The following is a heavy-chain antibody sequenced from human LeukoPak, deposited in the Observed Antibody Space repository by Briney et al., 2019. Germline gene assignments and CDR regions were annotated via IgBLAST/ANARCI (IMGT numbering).Heavy chain of an antibody. CDR2: IRYDGSNK. CDR3: TREVQAAGKTLDY. V-gene: IGHV3-30*02. J-gene: IGHJ4*02. D-gene: IGHD6-13*01. CDR1: GFTFSSYG. Sequence: GGSLRLSCAASGFTFSSYGMHWVRQAPGKGLEWVAFIRYDGSNKYYADSVKGRFTISRDNSKNTLYLQMNSLRAEDTAVYYCTREVQAAGKTLDYWGQGTLITVSS.